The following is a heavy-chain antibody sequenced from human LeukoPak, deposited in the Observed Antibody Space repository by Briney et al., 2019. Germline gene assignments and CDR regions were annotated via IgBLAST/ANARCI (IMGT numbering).Heavy chain of an antibody. D-gene: IGHD3-22*01. CDR2: IYHSGST. Sequence: SETLSLTCAVSGGSISSGGYSWSWIRQPPGKGLEWIGYIYHSGSTYYNPSLKSRVTISVDRSKNQFSLKLSSVTAADTAVYYCARGDYYDSSGYYPLDYWGQGTLVTASS. CDR3: ARGDYYDSSGYYPLDY. J-gene: IGHJ4*02. CDR1: GGSISSGGYS. V-gene: IGHV4-30-2*01.